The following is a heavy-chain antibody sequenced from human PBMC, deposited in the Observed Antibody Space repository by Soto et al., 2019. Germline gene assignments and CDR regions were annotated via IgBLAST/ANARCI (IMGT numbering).Heavy chain of an antibody. J-gene: IGHJ4*02. Sequence: EVQLVESGGGLVQPGGSLRLSCAASGFTFSTYWMHWVRQAPGKGLVWVSRINSDGSSTTYADSVKGCFTIFRDNPKNTLYLQMNRLGAEDTAVYYCTGGVVDSSGWDGVWGQGTLVTVSS. D-gene: IGHD6-25*01. CDR3: TGGVVDSSGWDGV. CDR1: GFTFSTYW. CDR2: INSDGSST. V-gene: IGHV3-74*03.